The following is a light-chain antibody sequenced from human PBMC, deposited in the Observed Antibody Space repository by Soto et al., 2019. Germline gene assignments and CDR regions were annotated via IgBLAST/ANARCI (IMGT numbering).Light chain of an antibody. V-gene: IGKV3-11*01. CDR1: QSVRSSC. J-gene: IGKJ5*01. CDR3: QQRSNWPPSIT. Sequence: MLMTQAPATLSVSPGERVTLSCRASQSVRSSCLAWYQQKPGQAPRLLIYDASKRAAGIPARFSGSGSGTDFTLTISSLEPEDFAVYYCQQRSNWPPSITFGQGTRLEIK. CDR2: DAS.